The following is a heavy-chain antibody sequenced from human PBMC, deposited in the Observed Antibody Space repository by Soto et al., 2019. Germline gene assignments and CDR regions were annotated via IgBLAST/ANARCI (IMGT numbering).Heavy chain of an antibody. CDR3: ARHGLTVGYPLYYFDY. J-gene: IGHJ4*02. Sequence: PSETLSLTCTVSGGSISRYYWSWSLQPPWKGLEWIGYIYYSGSTNYNPSLKSRVAISVDTSKNQFSLKLSSVTAADTAVYYCARHGLTVGYPLYYFDYWGQGTLVTVSS. V-gene: IGHV4-59*08. CDR2: IYYSGST. CDR1: GGSISRYY. D-gene: IGHD4-4*01.